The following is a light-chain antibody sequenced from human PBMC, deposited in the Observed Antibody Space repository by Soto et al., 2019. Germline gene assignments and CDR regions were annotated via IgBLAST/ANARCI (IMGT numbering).Light chain of an antibody. J-gene: IGKJ1*01. V-gene: IGKV3-20*01. CDR2: DAS. Sequence: EIVLPHSPGTLSLSPGERATLSCRASLTISDNYLAWYQQKAGQAPRLVIYDASNRATVIPDRFSASGSGTDFTLTINRLEPEDFAVYYCQQYSMAPLTFGQGTKVDIK. CDR3: QQYSMAPLT. CDR1: LTISDNY.